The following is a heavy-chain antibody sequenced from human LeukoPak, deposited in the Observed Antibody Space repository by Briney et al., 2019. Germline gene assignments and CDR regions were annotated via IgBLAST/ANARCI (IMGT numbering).Heavy chain of an antibody. D-gene: IGHD3-10*01. V-gene: IGHV3-48*01. Sequence: PGGSLRLSCAASGFTFSSYSMNWVRQAPGKGLEWVSYISSSSSTIYYADSVKGRFTISRDNAKNSLYLQMNSLRAEDTALYYCAKDMGPYYGSGAFDYWGQGTLVTVSS. CDR3: AKDMGPYYGSGAFDY. J-gene: IGHJ4*02. CDR2: ISSSSSTI. CDR1: GFTFSSYS.